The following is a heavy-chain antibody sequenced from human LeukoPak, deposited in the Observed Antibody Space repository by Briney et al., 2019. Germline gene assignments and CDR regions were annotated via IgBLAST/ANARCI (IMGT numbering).Heavy chain of an antibody. J-gene: IGHJ4*02. CDR3: ARHRGSNLNRSFDF. V-gene: IGHV4-59*08. D-gene: IGHD1-14*01. CDR1: CGSIIGYY. Sequence: SETLSLTRTVSCGSIIGYYWSWIRQPPGKRLEWIASIYYSGSTNNNPSLNSRITVSLDTSKNQFSLKLSSVTAADTAVYYCARHRGSNLNRSFDFWGQGTLVTVSS. CDR2: IYYSGST.